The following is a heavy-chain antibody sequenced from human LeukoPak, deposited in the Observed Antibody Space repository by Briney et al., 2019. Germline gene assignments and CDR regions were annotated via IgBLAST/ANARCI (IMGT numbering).Heavy chain of an antibody. J-gene: IGHJ4*02. CDR2: IYSGGNT. Sequence: GGSLRLSCAASGFTVSSNYMSWVRQAPGKGLEWVSVIYSGGNTYHADSVKGRFTISRDNSKNMLYLQMNSLRAEDTAVYYCARDQAPSYYYDSSGYPLDYWGQGTLVTVSS. V-gene: IGHV3-66*01. CDR3: ARDQAPSYYYDSSGYPLDY. CDR1: GFTVSSNY. D-gene: IGHD3-22*01.